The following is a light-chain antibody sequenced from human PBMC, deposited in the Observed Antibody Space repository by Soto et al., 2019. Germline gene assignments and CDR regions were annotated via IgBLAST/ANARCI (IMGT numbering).Light chain of an antibody. Sequence: QSALTQPASVSGSPGQSITISCTGTSSDIGGYNYVSWYQQHPGKGPKLMIYDVSSRPSGVSHRFSVSKSGDTASLTISGLQAEDEANYYCSSYTSSSTVLFGGGTKLTVL. CDR1: SSDIGGYNY. CDR2: DVS. V-gene: IGLV2-14*03. CDR3: SSYTSSSTVL. J-gene: IGLJ2*01.